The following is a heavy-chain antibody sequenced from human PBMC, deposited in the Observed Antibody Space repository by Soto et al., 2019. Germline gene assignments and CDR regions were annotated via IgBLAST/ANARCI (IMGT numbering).Heavy chain of an antibody. Sequence: SVKVSCKASGGTFYTYTFSWVRQAPGQGLEWMGSITPIYPTTNYAERFQGRLTITADGSTHTAYMDLTSLTSEDTAVYYCARIPRYSFPTSDDLDSWGQGTLVTISS. CDR3: ARIPRYSFPTSDDLDS. J-gene: IGHJ4*02. V-gene: IGHV1-69*13. CDR1: GGTFYTYT. CDR2: ITPIYPTT. D-gene: IGHD5-18*01.